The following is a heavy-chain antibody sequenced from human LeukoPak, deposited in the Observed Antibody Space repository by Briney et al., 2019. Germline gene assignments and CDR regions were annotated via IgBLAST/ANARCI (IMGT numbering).Heavy chain of an antibody. CDR3: AKSTLRVITGTPIDY. CDR1: GFTLSSYA. J-gene: IGHJ4*02. V-gene: IGHV3-23*01. CDR2: ISGNAGST. D-gene: IGHD1-7*01. Sequence: GGSLRLSCAASGFTLSSYAMSWVRQAPGKGLEWVSLISGNAGSTYYADSVKGRFTISRDITKNTLYLQMNSLRAEDTAVYYCAKSTLRVITGTPIDYWGQGTLVTVSS.